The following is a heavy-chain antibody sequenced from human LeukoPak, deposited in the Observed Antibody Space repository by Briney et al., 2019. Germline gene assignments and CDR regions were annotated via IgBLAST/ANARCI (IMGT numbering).Heavy chain of an antibody. D-gene: IGHD3-10*01. J-gene: IGHJ5*02. CDR1: GFTFSNYA. CDR2: ISGSGGTT. V-gene: IGHV3-23*01. CDR3: AKGRYGSGTYRNLNWFDP. Sequence: GGSLRLSCAASGFTFSNYAMNWVRQAPGKGLEWVSAISGSGGTTYYADSVKGRFTISRDNSKNTLYLQMNSLRADDTAVYYCAKGRYGSGTYRNLNWFDPWGQGTLVTVSS.